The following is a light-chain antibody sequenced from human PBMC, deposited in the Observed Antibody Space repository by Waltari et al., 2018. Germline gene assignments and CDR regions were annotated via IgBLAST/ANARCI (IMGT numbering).Light chain of an antibody. V-gene: IGLV3-21*02. CDR1: NLARKS. J-gene: IGLJ3*02. CDR2: EDS. CDR3: QVWDGITDHWV. Sequence: SYVLTQPPSVSVAPGETATVTCGGDNLARKSVHWCQSKPGQAPVLVLYEDSDRASGIPGRFAGSNSGNTANLTISRGEGGDEADYYWQVWDGITDHWVFGGGTKLSVL.